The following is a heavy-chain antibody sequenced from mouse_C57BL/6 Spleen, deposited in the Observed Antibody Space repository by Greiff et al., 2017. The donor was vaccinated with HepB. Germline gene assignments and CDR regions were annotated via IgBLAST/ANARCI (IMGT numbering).Heavy chain of an antibody. CDR1: GFTFSDYG. CDR3: ARRSYYGSSLGY. CDR2: ISSGSSTI. V-gene: IGHV5-17*01. D-gene: IGHD1-1*01. Sequence: DVKLVESGGGLVKPGGSLKLSCAASGFTFSDYGMHWVRQAPEKGLEWVAYISSGSSTIYYADTVKGRFTISRDNAKNTLFLQMTSLRSEDTAMYYCARRSYYGSSLGYWGQGTTLTVSS. J-gene: IGHJ2*01.